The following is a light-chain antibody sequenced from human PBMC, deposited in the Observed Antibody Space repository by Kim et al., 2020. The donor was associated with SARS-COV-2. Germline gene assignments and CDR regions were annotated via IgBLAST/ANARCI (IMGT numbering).Light chain of an antibody. V-gene: IGKV1-9*01. CDR1: QGISSS. Sequence: SVGDRVTITCRASQGISSSLAWYQQKPGKAPKLLIYAASTLQSGVPSRFSGSGSGTEFTLTISSLQPEDFATYYCQQLNSYPPWTFGQGTKVDIK. CDR2: AAS. J-gene: IGKJ1*01. CDR3: QQLNSYPPWT.